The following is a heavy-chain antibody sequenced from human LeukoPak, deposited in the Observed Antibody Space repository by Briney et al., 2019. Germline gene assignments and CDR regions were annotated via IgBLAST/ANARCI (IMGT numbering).Heavy chain of an antibody. V-gene: IGHV3-21*01. CDR2: ISSSTKYI. CDR3: ARDSTNFDY. J-gene: IGHJ4*02. CDR1: GFTFSSYS. D-gene: IGHD5-24*01. Sequence: GGSLRLSCAASGFTFSSYSMKWVGQAPGKGLECVSSISSSTKYIYYTDSLKARFTISRDNPKNSLYLQMNSLRAEDTAVYYCARDSTNFDYWGQGTLVTVSS.